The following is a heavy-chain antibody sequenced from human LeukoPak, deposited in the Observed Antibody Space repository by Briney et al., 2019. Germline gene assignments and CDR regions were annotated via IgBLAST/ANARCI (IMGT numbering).Heavy chain of an antibody. D-gene: IGHD3-10*01. CDR2: IYYSGST. CDR3: ARHSGSFRSRLDY. V-gene: IGHV4-39*01. Sequence: PSETLSLTCTVSGGSISSGSYYWGWLRQPPGKGLEWIGYIYYSGSTYYNPSLKSRVTISVDTSKNQFSLKLSSVTAADTAVYYCARHSGSFRSRLDYWGQGTLVTVSS. J-gene: IGHJ4*02. CDR1: GGSISSGSYY.